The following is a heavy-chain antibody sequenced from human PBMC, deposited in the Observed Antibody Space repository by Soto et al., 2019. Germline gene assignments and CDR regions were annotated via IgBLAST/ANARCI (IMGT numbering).Heavy chain of an antibody. Sequence: ESGGGVVQPGRSLRLSCAASGFTFSSYGMHWVRQAPGKGLEWVAVIWYDGSNKYYADSVKGRFTISRDNSKNTLYLQINSLRAEDTAVYYCARGPYYYYYGMDVWGQGTTVTVSS. CDR1: GFTFSSYG. V-gene: IGHV3-33*01. CDR3: ARGPYYYYYGMDV. J-gene: IGHJ6*02. CDR2: IWYDGSNK.